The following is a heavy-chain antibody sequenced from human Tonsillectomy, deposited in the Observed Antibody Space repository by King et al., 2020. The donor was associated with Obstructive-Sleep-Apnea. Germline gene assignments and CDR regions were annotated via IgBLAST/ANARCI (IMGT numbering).Heavy chain of an antibody. D-gene: IGHD5-24*01. CDR3: ARDQGRDGYNGYYYGMDV. CDR1: GGSISSGDYY. V-gene: IGHV4-30-4*01. CDR2: IYYSGST. J-gene: IGHJ6*02. Sequence: VQLQESGPGLVKPSQTLSLTCTVSGGSISSGDYYWSWIRQPPGKGLEWIGYIYYSGSTYYNPSLKSRVTISVDTSKNQFSLKLSSVTAADTAVYYCARDQGRDGYNGYYYGMDVWGQGTTVTVSS.